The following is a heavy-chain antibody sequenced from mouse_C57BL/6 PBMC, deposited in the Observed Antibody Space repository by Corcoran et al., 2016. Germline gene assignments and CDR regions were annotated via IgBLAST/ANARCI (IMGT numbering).Heavy chain of an antibody. Sequence: QVQLQQSGAELARPGASVKLSCKASGYTFTSYGISWVKQRTGQGLEWIGEIYPRSGNTYYNEKFKGKATLTADKSSSTAYMELRSLTSEDSAVYFCARHQERAKSYDGYYVGAMDYWGQGTSVTVSS. CDR3: ARHQERAKSYDGYYVGAMDY. J-gene: IGHJ4*01. D-gene: IGHD2-3*01. CDR2: IYPRSGNT. CDR1: GYTFTSYG. V-gene: IGHV1-81*01.